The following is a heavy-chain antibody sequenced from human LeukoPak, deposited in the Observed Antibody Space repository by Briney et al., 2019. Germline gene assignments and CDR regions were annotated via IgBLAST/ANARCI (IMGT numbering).Heavy chain of an antibody. D-gene: IGHD3-3*01. V-gene: IGHV3-48*03. CDR3: AVGSGTYPYPDAFDI. J-gene: IGHJ3*02. CDR2: ISSSGSTI. CDR1: GFTFSSYE. Sequence: GGSLRLSCAASGFTFSSYEMNWVRQAPGKGPEWVSYISSSGSTIYYADSVKGRFTISRDNAKNSLYLQMNSLRAEDTALYYCAVGSGTYPYPDAFDIWGQGTMVTVSS.